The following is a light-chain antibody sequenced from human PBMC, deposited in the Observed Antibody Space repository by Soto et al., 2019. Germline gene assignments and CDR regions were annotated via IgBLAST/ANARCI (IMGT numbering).Light chain of an antibody. CDR2: SAS. J-gene: IGKJ2*01. V-gene: IGKV1-27*01. Sequence: DIQMTQSPSSLSASVGDRVTITCRANQGISNYLAWYQQKPGKVPKLLIYSASTLQSGVPSRFSGSGSGTDFTLTISSLEPEDVATYYCQHYNNAPYTFGQGTKLEIK. CDR1: QGISNY. CDR3: QHYNNAPYT.